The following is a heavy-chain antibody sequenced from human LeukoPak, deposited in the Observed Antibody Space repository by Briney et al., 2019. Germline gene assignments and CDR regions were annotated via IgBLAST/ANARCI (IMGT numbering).Heavy chain of an antibody. CDR1: GYTFTDSY. Sequence: ASVKVSCKASGYTFTDSYMHWVRQAPGQGLEWMGWINPNSGGTNYAQKFQGRVTMTRDMSTSTVYMELSSLRSEDTAVYYCARGLPDKDALDIWGQGTMVTVSS. V-gene: IGHV1-2*02. CDR3: ARGLPDKDALDI. J-gene: IGHJ3*02. CDR2: INPNSGGT.